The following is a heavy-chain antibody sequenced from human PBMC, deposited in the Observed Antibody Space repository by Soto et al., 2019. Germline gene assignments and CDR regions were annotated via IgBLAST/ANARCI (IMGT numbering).Heavy chain of an antibody. V-gene: IGHV3-11*01. CDR1: GFTFSDYY. Sequence: GGSLRLSCAASGFTFSDYYMSWIRQAPGKGLEWVSYISSSGSTIYYADSVKGRFTISRDNAKNSLYLQMNSLRAEDTAVYYCASNSYCTNGVCNGYWGQGTLVTVSS. CDR2: ISSSGSTI. J-gene: IGHJ4*02. D-gene: IGHD2-8*01. CDR3: ASNSYCTNGVCNGY.